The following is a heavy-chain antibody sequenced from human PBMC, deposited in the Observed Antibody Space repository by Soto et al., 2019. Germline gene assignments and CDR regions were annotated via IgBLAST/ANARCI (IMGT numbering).Heavy chain of an antibody. V-gene: IGHV3-74*01. CDR3: ARALDSLVPAAF. J-gene: IGHJ4*02. CDR2: INGDGTYT. D-gene: IGHD2-2*01. CDR1: GFTFSNYW. Sequence: EVQLVESGGGLVQPGGSLRLSCAASGFTFSNYWMYWVRQGPVKGLAWVSRINGDGTYTSSVDSVKGRFAISRDNAKNTLYLQMTSLSPEYTAVSYFARALDSLVPAAFWGQGTLVTGSS.